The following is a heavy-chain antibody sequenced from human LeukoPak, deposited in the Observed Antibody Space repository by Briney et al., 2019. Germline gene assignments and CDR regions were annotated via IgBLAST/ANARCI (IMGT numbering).Heavy chain of an antibody. CDR3: AKEDAPLGGRPVN. J-gene: IGHJ4*02. CDR2: IRYDGSNK. D-gene: IGHD3-16*01. V-gene: IGHV3-30*02. CDR1: GFTFSSYG. Sequence: GGSLRLSCAASGFTFSSYGMYWVRQAPGKGLEWVAFIRYDGSNKYYADSVQGRFTISRDNSKNTLYLEMNSLRVEDTAFYYCAKEDAPLGGRPVNWGQGTLVTVSS.